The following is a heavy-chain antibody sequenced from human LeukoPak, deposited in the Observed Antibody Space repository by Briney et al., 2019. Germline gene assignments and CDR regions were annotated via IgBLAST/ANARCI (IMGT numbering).Heavy chain of an antibody. J-gene: IGHJ4*02. CDR3: ARGVRFMSTLDSPVDY. CDR1: GYTFTSYG. V-gene: IGHV1-18*01. Sequence: ASVKVSCKASGYTFTSYGISWVRQAPGQGLEWMGWISAYNGNTNYAQKLQGRVTMTTDTSTSTAYMELRSLRSDDTAVYYCARGVRFMSTLDSPVDYGGQGTLVTVSS. D-gene: IGHD3-10*02. CDR2: ISAYNGNT.